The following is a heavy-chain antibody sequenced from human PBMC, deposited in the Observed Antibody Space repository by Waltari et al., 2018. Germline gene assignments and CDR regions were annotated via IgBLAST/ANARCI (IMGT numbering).Heavy chain of an antibody. D-gene: IGHD6-25*01. CDR3: ASERGSTAASWFDP. CDR1: GFTFSSYW. V-gene: IGHV3-7*01. J-gene: IGHJ5*02. Sequence: EVQLVESGGGLVEPGGSLRLSCAASGFTFSSYWMSWVRQAPGKGLEWVANIKQYRIGKYYLNSVKGRFTLSSVNAKISLSLQMNSLRAEDTAVYYCASERGSTAASWFDPWGQGTLVTVSS. CDR2: IKQYRIGK.